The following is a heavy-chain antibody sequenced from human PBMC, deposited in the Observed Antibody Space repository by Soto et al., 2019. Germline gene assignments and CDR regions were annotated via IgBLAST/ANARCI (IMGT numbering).Heavy chain of an antibody. D-gene: IGHD6-13*01. CDR1: GFSLSTSGVG. V-gene: IGHV2-5*02. J-gene: IGHJ4*02. Sequence: QITLKESGPTLVKPTQTLTLTCTFSGFSLSTSGVGVGWIRQPPGKALEWLALIYWDDDKRYSPSLKSRLTIXKXXSKTHVVLTMTHMDPVDTATYYCAHSSWYPPDFDYWGQGTLVTVSS. CDR3: AHSSWYPPDFDY. CDR2: IYWDDDK.